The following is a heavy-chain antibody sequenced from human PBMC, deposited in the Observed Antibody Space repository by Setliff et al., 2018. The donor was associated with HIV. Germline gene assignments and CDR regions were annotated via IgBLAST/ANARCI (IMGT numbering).Heavy chain of an antibody. Sequence: PSETLSLTCNVSGDSITSYYWIWIRQSPGKGLEWIGYIYYSGDTNYNPSLKSRVTMSVDTSRNQFSLKLSSVTAVDTAVYYCARCPSPPYCTSTTCYVDYYYMDVWGKGTTVTVSS. D-gene: IGHD2-2*01. V-gene: IGHV4-59*12. J-gene: IGHJ6*03. CDR2: IYYSGDT. CDR3: ARCPSPPYCTSTTCYVDYYYMDV. CDR1: GDSITSYY.